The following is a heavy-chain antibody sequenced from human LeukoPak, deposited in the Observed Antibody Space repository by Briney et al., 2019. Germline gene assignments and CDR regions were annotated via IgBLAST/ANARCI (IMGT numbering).Heavy chain of an antibody. Sequence: GASVKVSCKASGYTFTSYGITWVRQAPGQGLEWLGWISAYNGNTNYAQNLQGRVTMTTDTSTSAAYMELRSLRSDDTAVYYCARVGAATGTPNDYWGQGTLVTVSS. CDR2: ISAYNGNT. D-gene: IGHD1-1*01. J-gene: IGHJ4*02. CDR1: GYTFTSYG. CDR3: ARVGAATGTPNDY. V-gene: IGHV1-18*01.